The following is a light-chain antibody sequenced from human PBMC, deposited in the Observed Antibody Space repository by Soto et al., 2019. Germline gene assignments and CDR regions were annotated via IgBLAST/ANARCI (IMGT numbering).Light chain of an antibody. V-gene: IGKV3D-15*01. CDR1: QSVGRA. J-gene: IGKJ4*01. Sequence: ELVMTQPPVTLSVSPGARATLSCRASQSVGRALPWYQQKPGQAPRLVIYDIFTRASGVPTRSSGSGSGTEFTLTISSLQSEDFAVYYCQQYNSWPLTFGGGTKVDIK. CDR2: DIF. CDR3: QQYNSWPLT.